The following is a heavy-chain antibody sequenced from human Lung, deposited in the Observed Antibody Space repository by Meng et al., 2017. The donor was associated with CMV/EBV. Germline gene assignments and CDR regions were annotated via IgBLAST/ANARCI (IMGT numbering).Heavy chain of an antibody. CDR1: GFTFSDSA. CDR3: CRPTAVASSPTDY. Sequence: GGSLRLSCAASGFTFSDSAMYWVRQASGKGLEWVGRIRSKASNYATTYAASVEGRFTISRDDSKNMVYLEMNSLKIEDTALYYCCRPTAVASSPTDYWGQGTPVXVSS. J-gene: IGHJ4*02. CDR2: IRSKASNYAT. D-gene: IGHD6-19*01. V-gene: IGHV3-73*01.